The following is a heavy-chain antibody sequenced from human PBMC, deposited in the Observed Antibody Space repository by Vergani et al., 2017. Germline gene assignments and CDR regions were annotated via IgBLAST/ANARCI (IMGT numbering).Heavy chain of an antibody. D-gene: IGHD2-2*02. Sequence: QVQLQESGPGLVKPSETLSLTCTVSGGSISSYYWSWIRQPPGKGLEWIGYIYYSGSTNYNPSLKRRGTVSVDTSKNQFSLKLSSVTAADTAVYYCARVGCSSTSCYSIGDYYYYYMDVWGKGTTVTVSS. CDR1: GGSISSYY. CDR3: ARVGCSSTSCYSIGDYYYYYMDV. V-gene: IGHV4-59*01. J-gene: IGHJ6*03. CDR2: IYYSGST.